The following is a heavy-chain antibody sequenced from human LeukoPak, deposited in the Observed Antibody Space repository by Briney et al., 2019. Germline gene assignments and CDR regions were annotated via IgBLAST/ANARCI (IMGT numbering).Heavy chain of an antibody. Sequence: GGSLRLSCAASGFTFINYAMSLVRQAPTKGLEWVSALSSSGGDTFYADSVKGRFTLSRDNSKNTLYLQMNSLRAEDTAVYYCARSRDSSGCYPSGFDFWGQGTLVTVSS. J-gene: IGHJ4*02. D-gene: IGHD3-22*01. V-gene: IGHV3-23*01. CDR1: GFTFINYA. CDR2: LSSSGGDT. CDR3: ARSRDSSGCYPSGFDF.